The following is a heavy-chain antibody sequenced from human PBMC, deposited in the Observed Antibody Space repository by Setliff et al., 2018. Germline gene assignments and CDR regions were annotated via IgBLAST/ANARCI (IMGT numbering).Heavy chain of an antibody. CDR2: LHTSGST. J-gene: IGHJ4*02. V-gene: IGHV4-61*02. CDR1: GGSISSGSYH. Sequence: LSLTCTVSGGSISSGSYHWSWIRQPAGQGLEWVGRLHTSGSTNFNPSLKTRVTMSLDPSANQFSLKLSSVTAADTARYYCAKERYFDWFFEEWGQGTLVTVSS. D-gene: IGHD3-9*01. CDR3: AKERYFDWFFEE.